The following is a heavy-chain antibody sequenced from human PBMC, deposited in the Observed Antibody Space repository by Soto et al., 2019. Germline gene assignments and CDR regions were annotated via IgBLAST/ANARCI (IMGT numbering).Heavy chain of an antibody. V-gene: IGHV4-34*01. D-gene: IGHD6-19*01. J-gene: IGHJ4*02. CDR2: INYSGIT. CDR1: GGSFSGYD. Sequence: QVQLQQWGAGLLKPSETLSLSCAVSGGSFSGYDWSWIRQPPGKGLEWIGGINYSGITNYNPSLKSRVTISVDTSKKQFSLKLNSVTAADTAVYYCARGVREAVAAPNLDYWGQGILVTVSS. CDR3: ARGVREAVAAPNLDY.